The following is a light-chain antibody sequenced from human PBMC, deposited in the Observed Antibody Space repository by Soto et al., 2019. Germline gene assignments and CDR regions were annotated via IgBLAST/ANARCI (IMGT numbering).Light chain of an antibody. Sequence: DIQMTLSPSSLSASVVGIVAVTCRVSQSISSYLNWYQQKPGKAPKLLIYAASSLQSGVPSRFSGSGSGTDFTLTISSLQPEDFATYYCQQSYSTPQWTFGQGNKVDI. CDR3: QQSYSTPQWT. V-gene: IGKV1-39*01. CDR2: AAS. CDR1: QSISSY. J-gene: IGKJ1*01.